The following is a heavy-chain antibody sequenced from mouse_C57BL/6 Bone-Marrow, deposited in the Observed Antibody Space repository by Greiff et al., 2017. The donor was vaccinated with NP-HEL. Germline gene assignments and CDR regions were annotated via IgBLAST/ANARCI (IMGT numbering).Heavy chain of an antibody. V-gene: IGHV3-6*01. CDR3: ARGGFYYGFAY. Sequence: ESGPGLVKPSQSLSLTCSVTGYSITSGYYWNWIRQFPGNQLEWMGYITYGGSNNYNPSFKNRISITRDTPKNPFFLKLNSVTTEDTATYYCARGGFYYGFAYWGQGTLVTVSA. D-gene: IGHD2-1*01. CDR2: ITYGGSN. J-gene: IGHJ3*01. CDR1: GYSITSGYY.